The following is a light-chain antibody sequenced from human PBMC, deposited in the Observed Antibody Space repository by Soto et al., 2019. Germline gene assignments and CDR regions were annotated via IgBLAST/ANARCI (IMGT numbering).Light chain of an antibody. V-gene: IGKV3-11*01. CDR1: QSVGTS. J-gene: IGKJ1*01. CDR2: DAS. CDR3: QVRDVWPS. Sequence: IVLTQSPATLSLSPGERAALSCRASQSVGTSLAWYQHKPGQAPRLFIYDASKRAPGIPARFSGSGSGTDFTLTISSLELEDFAVYYCQVRDVWPSFGQGTKVDIK.